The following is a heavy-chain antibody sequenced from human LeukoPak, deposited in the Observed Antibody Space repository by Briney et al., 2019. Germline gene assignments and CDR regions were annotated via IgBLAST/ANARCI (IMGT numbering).Heavy chain of an antibody. Sequence: PGGSLRLSCAASGFTFSSYSMNWVRQAPGKGLEGVSSISSSSSYIYYADSVKGRFTISRDNAKNSLYLQMNSLRAEDTAVYYCARPTPSGYVVYWGQGTLVTVSS. CDR2: ISSSSSYI. J-gene: IGHJ4*02. D-gene: IGHD5-12*01. CDR1: GFTFSSYS. CDR3: ARPTPSGYVVY. V-gene: IGHV3-21*01.